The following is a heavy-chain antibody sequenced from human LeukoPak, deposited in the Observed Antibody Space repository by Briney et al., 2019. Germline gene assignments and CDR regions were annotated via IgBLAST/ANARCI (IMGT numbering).Heavy chain of an antibody. CDR3: AKARAAAGSPFDY. CDR1: GYTFTSYG. Sequence: ASVKVSCKASGYTFTSYGISWVRQAPGQGLEWMGWINPNSGGTNYAQKFQGRVTMTRDTSISTAYMELSRLRSDDTAVYYCAKARAAAGSPFDYWGQGSLVTVSS. J-gene: IGHJ4*02. V-gene: IGHV1-2*02. D-gene: IGHD6-13*01. CDR2: INPNSGGT.